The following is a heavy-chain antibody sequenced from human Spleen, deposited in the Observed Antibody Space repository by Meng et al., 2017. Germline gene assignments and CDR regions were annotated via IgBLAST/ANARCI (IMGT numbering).Heavy chain of an antibody. CDR2: ISGNGGNT. D-gene: IGHD3-16*01. CDR3: TATKTKEEVLDDYVWGTYEWGTEY. CDR1: GFTFSDYY. J-gene: IGHJ4*02. Sequence: GESLKISCAASGFTFSDYYMSWIRQAPGKGLEWVSPISGNGGNTYYADSVKGRFTISRDNSKNMLYLLMNSLRAEDTAVYYCTATKTKEEVLDDYVWGTYEWGTEYWGQGTLVTVSS. V-gene: IGHV3-23*01.